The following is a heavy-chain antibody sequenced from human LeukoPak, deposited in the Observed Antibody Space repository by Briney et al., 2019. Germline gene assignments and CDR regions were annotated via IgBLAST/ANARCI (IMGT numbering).Heavy chain of an antibody. CDR1: GFTFDDYA. CDR2: ISWNSGSI. CDR3: AKDIASSSYYYMDV. J-gene: IGHJ6*03. V-gene: IGHV3-9*01. Sequence: QAGGSLRLSCAASGFTFDDYAMNWVRQAPGKGLEWVSGISWNSGSIGYADSVKGRFTISRDNAKNSLYLQMNSLRAEDTALYYCAKDIASSSYYYMDVWGKGTTVTVSS. D-gene: IGHD6-6*01.